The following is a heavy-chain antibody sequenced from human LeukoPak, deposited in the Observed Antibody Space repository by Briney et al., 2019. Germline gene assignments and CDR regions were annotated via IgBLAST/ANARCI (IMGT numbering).Heavy chain of an antibody. Sequence: ASVKVSCTASGYTFTIYGLTWVRQAPGQGLEWMGWISAYNGNTNYAQTLHGRVTMTTDTSTSTAYMELRSLRSDDTAVYYCARDIGYNSGSYYFDYWGQGTLVTVSS. D-gene: IGHD5-18*01. CDR2: ISAYNGNT. CDR1: GYTFTIYG. CDR3: ARDIGYNSGSYYFDY. J-gene: IGHJ4*02. V-gene: IGHV1-18*01.